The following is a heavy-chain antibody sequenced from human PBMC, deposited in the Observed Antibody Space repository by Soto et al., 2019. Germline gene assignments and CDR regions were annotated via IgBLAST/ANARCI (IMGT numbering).Heavy chain of an antibody. CDR1: GYSISIGYY. D-gene: IGHD3-3*01. V-gene: IGHV4-38-2*01. CDR2: IYHSGST. CDR3: ARTLRFLTGEH. Sequence: SETLSLTCAFFGYSISIGYYVGWIRQPPGKGLEWIGSIYHSGSTYYNPSLKSRVTISVDTSKNQFSLKLSSVTAADTAVYYCARTLRFLTGEHWGQGTMVTVSS. J-gene: IGHJ4*02.